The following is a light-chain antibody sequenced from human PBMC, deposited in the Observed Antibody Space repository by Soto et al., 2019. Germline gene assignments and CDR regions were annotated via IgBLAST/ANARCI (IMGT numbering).Light chain of an antibody. CDR2: EVS. CDR1: SSDTGDYNY. V-gene: IGLV2-8*01. J-gene: IGLJ1*01. CDR3: SSYAGSDNYV. Sequence: QPALTQPPSASGSPGQSVTISCSGTSSDTGDYNYVSWYQQHPGKAPKLMIYEVSKRPSGVPDRFSGSKSGNTASLTVSGLQAEDEADYYCSSYAGSDNYVFGTGTKVTVL.